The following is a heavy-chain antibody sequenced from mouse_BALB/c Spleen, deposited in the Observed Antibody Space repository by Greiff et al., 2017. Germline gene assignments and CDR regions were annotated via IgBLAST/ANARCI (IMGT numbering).Heavy chain of an antibody. CDR1: GYTFTEYI. J-gene: IGHJ4*01. CDR2: FYPGSGSI. D-gene: IGHD1-1*01. CDR3: ARHEAPYYYYGSTYYAMDY. Sequence: VQLQQSGAELVKPGASVKLSCKASGYTFTEYIIHWVKQRSGQGLEWIGWFYPGSGSIKYNEKFKDKATLTADKSSSTVYMELSRLTSEDSAVYFCARHEAPYYYYGSTYYAMDYWGQGTSVTVSS. V-gene: IGHV1-62-2*01.